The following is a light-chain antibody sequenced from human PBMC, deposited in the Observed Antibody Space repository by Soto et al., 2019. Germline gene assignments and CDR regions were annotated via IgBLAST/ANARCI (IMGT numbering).Light chain of an antibody. CDR2: DID. J-gene: IGLJ3*02. V-gene: IGLV1-44*01. Sequence: QSVLNQPPSASGTPGQRVTISCSGSSSNIGRYAVNWFQQLPGTAPKLLIYDIDQRLPGVPDRFSGSKSGTSASLAISGLQSDDEADYYCEAWDDSRNGVLFGGGTKVTVL. CDR1: SSNIGRYA. CDR3: EAWDDSRNGVL.